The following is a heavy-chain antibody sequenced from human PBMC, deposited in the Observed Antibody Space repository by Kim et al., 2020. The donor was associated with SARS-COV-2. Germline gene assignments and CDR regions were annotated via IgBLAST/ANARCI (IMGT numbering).Heavy chain of an antibody. Sequence: GGSLRLSCAASGFTFSNAWMSWVRQAPGKGLEWVGRIKSKTDGGTTDYAAPVKGRFTISRDDSKNTLYLQMNSLKTEDTAVYYCTTAKWYYDSSGYYPTGYWGQGTLVTVSS. CDR2: IKSKTDGGTT. D-gene: IGHD3-22*01. J-gene: IGHJ4*02. V-gene: IGHV3-15*01. CDR3: TTAKWYYDSSGYYPTGY. CDR1: GFTFSNAW.